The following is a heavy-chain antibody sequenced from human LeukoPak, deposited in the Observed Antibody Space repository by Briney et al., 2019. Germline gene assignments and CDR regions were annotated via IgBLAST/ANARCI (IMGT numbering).Heavy chain of an antibody. CDR1: GYTFTSYY. Sequence: ASVKVSCKASGYTFTSYYMHWVRQAPGQGLEWMGWINPNSGGTNYAQKFQGRVTMTRDTSISTAYMELSRLRSDDTAVYYCARVGGYDYPRFDYWGQGTLVTVSS. CDR3: ARVGGYDYPRFDY. J-gene: IGHJ4*02. D-gene: IGHD5-12*01. V-gene: IGHV1-2*02. CDR2: INPNSGGT.